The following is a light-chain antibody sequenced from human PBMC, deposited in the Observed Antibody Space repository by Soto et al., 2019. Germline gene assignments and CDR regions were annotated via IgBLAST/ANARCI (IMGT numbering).Light chain of an antibody. CDR1: QSLLHSNGYNY. CDR3: MQALQTPPIT. Sequence: DVVMTQSPLPLPVTLGQTASISCRSSQSLLHSNGYNYLDWYLQKPGQSXXLXXYLGSNRASGVPDRFSGSGSGTDFTLKISRVEAEDVGVYYCMQALQTPPITFGQGTRLEIK. CDR2: LGS. V-gene: IGKV2-28*01. J-gene: IGKJ5*01.